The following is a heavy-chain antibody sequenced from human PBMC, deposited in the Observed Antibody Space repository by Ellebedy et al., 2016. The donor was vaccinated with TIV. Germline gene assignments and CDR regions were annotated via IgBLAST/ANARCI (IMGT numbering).Heavy chain of an antibody. V-gene: IGHV3-23*01. J-gene: IGHJ4*02. D-gene: IGHD2-2*01. CDR3: ARGLRSTSFFDC. Sequence: PGGSLRPSCAASGFTFSSYAMIWVRQAPGKGLEWVSTISNTGSRTYYADSVKDRFTVSRDNSKNTLYLQMNSLRAEDTAIYYCARGLRSTSFFDCWGQGTLVTVSS. CDR2: ISNTGSRT. CDR1: GFTFSSYA.